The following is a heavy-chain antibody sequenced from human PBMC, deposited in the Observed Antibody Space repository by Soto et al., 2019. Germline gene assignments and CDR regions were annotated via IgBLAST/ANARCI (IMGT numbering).Heavy chain of an antibody. J-gene: IGHJ6*02. Sequence: QVQLVESGGGVVQPGRSLRLSCEASGFTFSSYGMHWVRQAPGKGLEWVAVISYDGSNKYYADSVKGRFTISRDNSKNTLYLQMISLRAEDTAVYYCVKDGSSGWPYYYGMVVWGQGTTVTVSS. CDR2: ISYDGSNK. CDR1: GFTFSSYG. V-gene: IGHV3-30*18. D-gene: IGHD6-19*01. CDR3: VKDGSSGWPYYYGMVV.